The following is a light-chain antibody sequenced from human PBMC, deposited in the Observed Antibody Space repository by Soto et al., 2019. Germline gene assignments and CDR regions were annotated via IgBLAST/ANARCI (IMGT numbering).Light chain of an antibody. J-gene: IGLJ2*01. CDR3: TSFAGTNNFVV. CDR2: EVS. V-gene: IGLV2-14*01. CDR1: SSDVCGYNY. Sequence: QSALTQPASVSGSPGQSITISCTGTSSDVCGYNYVSWYQQHPGKAPKLMIYEVSNRPSGVSNRFSGSKSGNTASLTVSGLQAEDEADYYCTSFAGTNNFVVFGGGTKLTVL.